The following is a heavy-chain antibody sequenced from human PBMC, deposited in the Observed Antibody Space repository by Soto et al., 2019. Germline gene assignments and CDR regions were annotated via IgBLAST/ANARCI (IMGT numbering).Heavy chain of an antibody. CDR2: ISSSSTNI. J-gene: IGHJ6*03. CDR1: GFTISGNA. V-gene: IGHV3-48*02. CDR3: ARDLSWGSKWYYYMDV. Sequence: EVQLVESGGGLVQPGGSLRLSCAASGFTISGNAMNWVRQAPGRGLEWVSYISSSSTNIHYADSVRGRFTISRDNAKNPLYLQMNSLKDEDTAVYRCARDLSWGSKWYYYMDVWGKGTTVTVSS. D-gene: IGHD3-16*01.